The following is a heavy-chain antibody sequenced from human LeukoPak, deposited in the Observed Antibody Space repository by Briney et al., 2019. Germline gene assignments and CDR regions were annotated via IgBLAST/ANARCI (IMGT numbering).Heavy chain of an antibody. CDR2: ISLTGLT. Sequence: TQSLTCGVSGGSISNTNWLSWVRQPPGQGLEWIGEISLTGLTHYNPSLESRVTVSLDKSKNQLSLNLTSVTAADTAVYYCSRENGAFSPFGYWGQGTLVTVLS. CDR1: GGSISNTNW. J-gene: IGHJ4*02. D-gene: IGHD2/OR15-2a*01. CDR3: SRENGAFSPFGY. V-gene: IGHV4-4*02.